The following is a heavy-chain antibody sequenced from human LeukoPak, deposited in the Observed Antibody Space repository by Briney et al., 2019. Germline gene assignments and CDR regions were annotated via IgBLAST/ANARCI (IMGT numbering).Heavy chain of an antibody. CDR3: ARVQQLVFGDFDY. CDR2: INSDGSST. D-gene: IGHD6-13*01. V-gene: IGHV3-74*01. Sequence: GGSLRLSCAASGFTFSSSWMHWVRQAPEKGLVWVSRINSDGSSTSYADSVKGRFTISRDNSKNTLYLQMNSLRAEDTAVYYCARVQQLVFGDFDYWGQGTLVTVSS. J-gene: IGHJ4*02. CDR1: GFTFSSSW.